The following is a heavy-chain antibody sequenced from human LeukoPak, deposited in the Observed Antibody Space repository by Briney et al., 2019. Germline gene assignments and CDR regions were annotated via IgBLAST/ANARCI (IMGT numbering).Heavy chain of an antibody. CDR1: GYTFTAYY. J-gene: IGHJ4*02. D-gene: IGHD2-15*01. Sequence: ASVKLSCKASGYTFTAYYIHWVRQAPGQGLEWMCWINPNSGGTKYAQEFQGRVTMTRDTSISTAYIELSRLRSDDTAVYYCALVMVGASFDYWGQGTLVTVSS. CDR2: INPNSGGT. V-gene: IGHV1-2*02. CDR3: ALVMVGASFDY.